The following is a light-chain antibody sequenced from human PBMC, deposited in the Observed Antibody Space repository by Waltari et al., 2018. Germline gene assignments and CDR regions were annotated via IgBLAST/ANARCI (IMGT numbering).Light chain of an antibody. CDR2: DAS. Sequence: DIQMTQSPSSLSASVVDRVTITCQASQDISNYLNWYQQKPGKSPKLLIYDASNLETGVPSRFSGSGSGTDFTFTISSLQPEDIATYYCQQYDNLPMYTFGQGTKLEIK. CDR3: QQYDNLPMYT. CDR1: QDISNY. V-gene: IGKV1-33*01. J-gene: IGKJ2*01.